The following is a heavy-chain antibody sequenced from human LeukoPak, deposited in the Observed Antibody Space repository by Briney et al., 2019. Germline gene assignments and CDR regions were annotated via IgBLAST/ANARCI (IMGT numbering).Heavy chain of an antibody. CDR2: ISAYNGNT. CDR1: GGTFSSYA. V-gene: IGHV1-18*01. Sequence: ASVKVSCKASGGTFSSYAISWVRQAPGQGLEWMGWISAYNGNTNYAQKLQGRVTMTTDTSTSTAYMELRSLRSDDTAVYYCARDHEQWLVWQRYFDYWGQGTLVTVSS. CDR3: ARDHEQWLVWQRYFDY. J-gene: IGHJ4*02. D-gene: IGHD6-19*01.